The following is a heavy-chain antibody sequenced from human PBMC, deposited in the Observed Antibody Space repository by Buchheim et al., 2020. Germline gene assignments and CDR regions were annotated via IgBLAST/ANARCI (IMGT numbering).Heavy chain of an antibody. Sequence: QELLVESGGGVVQPGRSPRPSCAASGFTFSSYGMHWVRQAPGKGLEWVAFIRYDGSNKYYADSVKGRFTISRDNSKNTLYLQMSSLRPEDTAVYYCAKDRQGNWFDPWGQGTL. CDR3: AKDRQGNWFDP. CDR1: GFTFSSYG. CDR2: IRYDGSNK. J-gene: IGHJ5*02. V-gene: IGHV3-30*02.